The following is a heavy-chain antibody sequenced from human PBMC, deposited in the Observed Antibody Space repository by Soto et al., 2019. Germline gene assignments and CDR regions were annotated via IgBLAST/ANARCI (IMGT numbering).Heavy chain of an antibody. V-gene: IGHV4-4*02. D-gene: IGHD2-15*01. Sequence: QMQLQESGPGLVKPSGTQSLTCTVSGVSINSANWWTWVRQSPGKGLEWIGEVYHSGSTNFNPSLKSRVTISVDNSKNQFCLELTSVTAADTAVYYCARYCGGGSCYLGAFDIWGLGTMVTVSS. CDR1: GVSINSANW. CDR3: ARYCGGGSCYLGAFDI. J-gene: IGHJ3*02. CDR2: VYHSGST.